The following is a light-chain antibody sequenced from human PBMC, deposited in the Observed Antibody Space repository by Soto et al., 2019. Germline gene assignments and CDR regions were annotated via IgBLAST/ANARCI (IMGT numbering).Light chain of an antibody. J-gene: IGLJ2*01. CDR3: ATWDSRLRALL. V-gene: IGLV2-11*01. Sequence: QSALTQPRSVSGSPGQSVTISCTGTNIDVGGYDYVSWYQQHPGKAPKVMIYDVTKRPSGVPDRFSGSKSGNTASLTISGLQTEDEADYYCATWDSRLRALLFGGGTKLTVL. CDR1: NIDVGGYDY. CDR2: DVT.